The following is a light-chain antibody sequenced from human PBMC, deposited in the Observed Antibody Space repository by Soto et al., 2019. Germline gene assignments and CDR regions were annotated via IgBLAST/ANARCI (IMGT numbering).Light chain of an antibody. J-gene: IGKJ1*01. V-gene: IGKV1-5*03. CDR3: QQYSTYPWT. CDR1: QSIRGW. Sequence: DIQMTKSPSTLSASVGDRVTITCRASQSIRGWLAWLQHQPGKAPKLLIYAASNLESAVPSRFSSSGSGTEFTLTINGLQPDDFATYYCQQYSTYPWTFGQGTKVEI. CDR2: AAS.